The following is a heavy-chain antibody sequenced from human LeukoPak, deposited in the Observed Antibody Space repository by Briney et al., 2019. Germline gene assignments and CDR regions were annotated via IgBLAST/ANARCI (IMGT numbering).Heavy chain of an antibody. Sequence: PGVSLRLSCAASGFTFSSYWMIWVRQAPGKGGEWVANIKQDGSEKYYVDSVKGRFIISRDNAKNSLYLQMNSLRAEDTAVYYCARGGSWFDYWGQGTLVIVSS. CDR3: ARGGSWFDY. D-gene: IGHD3-10*01. J-gene: IGHJ4*02. CDR1: GFTFSSYW. CDR2: IKQDGSEK. V-gene: IGHV3-7*01.